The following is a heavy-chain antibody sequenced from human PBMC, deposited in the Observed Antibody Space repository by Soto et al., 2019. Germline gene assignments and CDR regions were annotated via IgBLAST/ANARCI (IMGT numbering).Heavy chain of an antibody. CDR1: GGTFSSYA. CDR3: ARDQDVVVVVAATRYYYYGMDV. J-gene: IGHJ6*02. CDR2: IIPIFGTA. V-gene: IGHV1-69*01. D-gene: IGHD2-15*01. Sequence: QVQLVQSGAEVKKPGSSVKVSCKASGGTFSSYAISWVRQAPGQGLAWMGGIIPIFGTANYAQKFQARVTITADESTSTAYMELSSLRSEDTAVYYCARDQDVVVVVAATRYYYYGMDVWGQGTTVTVSS.